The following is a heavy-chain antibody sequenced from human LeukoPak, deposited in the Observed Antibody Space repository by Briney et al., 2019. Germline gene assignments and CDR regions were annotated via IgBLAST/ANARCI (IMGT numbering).Heavy chain of an antibody. V-gene: IGHV3-23*01. Sequence: GGSLRLSCAASGFTFSSYGMSWVRQAPGRGLEWVSSIRGSGGNTYYADSVKGRFTISRDDSKNTLYLQMSSLRAEDTAIYYCAKAVGVIYMGIDYWGQGTLVTVSS. CDR3: AKAVGVIYMGIDY. D-gene: IGHD3-10*01. CDR1: GFTFSSYG. J-gene: IGHJ4*02. CDR2: IRGSGGNT.